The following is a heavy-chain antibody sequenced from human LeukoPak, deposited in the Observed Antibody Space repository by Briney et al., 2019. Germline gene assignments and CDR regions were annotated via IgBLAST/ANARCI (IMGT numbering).Heavy chain of an antibody. CDR1: GFTFSSYA. V-gene: IGHV3-30*01. J-gene: IGHJ5*02. Sequence: GGSLRLSCAASGFTFSSYAMHWVRQAPGKGLEWVAVTSYDGSNTYYADSVKGRFTISRDNSKNTLYLQMNSLRAEDTAVYYCARVGCSSTSCYASENWYDPWGQGTLVTVSS. CDR2: TSYDGSNT. D-gene: IGHD2-2*01. CDR3: ARVGCSSTSCYASENWYDP.